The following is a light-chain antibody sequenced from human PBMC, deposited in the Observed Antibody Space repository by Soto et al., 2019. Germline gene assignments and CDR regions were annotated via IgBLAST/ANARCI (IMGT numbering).Light chain of an antibody. Sequence: EIVLTQSPGTLSLSPGERATLSCRASQSVSSTYLAWYQQKPGQAPRLLIYGASSRATGIPDRFSGSGSGTDFTLTISRLEPEDFAVYYCQQSGNSPWTLGQGTKVEVK. V-gene: IGKV3-20*01. J-gene: IGKJ1*01. CDR3: QQSGNSPWT. CDR1: QSVSSTY. CDR2: GAS.